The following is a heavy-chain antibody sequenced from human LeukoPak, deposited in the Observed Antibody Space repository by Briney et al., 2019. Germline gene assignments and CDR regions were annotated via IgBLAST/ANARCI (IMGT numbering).Heavy chain of an antibody. CDR3: ARDLSEVDYYYYYMDV. V-gene: IGHV3-48*01. Sequence: PGGSLRLSCAASGFTFSSYSMNWVRQAPGKGLEWVSYISSSSSTINYADSVKGRFTISRENAKNSLYLQMNSLRADDTAVYYCARDLSEVDYYYYYMDVWGKGTTVTVSS. J-gene: IGHJ6*03. CDR1: GFTFSSYS. D-gene: IGHD2-15*01. CDR2: ISSSSSTI.